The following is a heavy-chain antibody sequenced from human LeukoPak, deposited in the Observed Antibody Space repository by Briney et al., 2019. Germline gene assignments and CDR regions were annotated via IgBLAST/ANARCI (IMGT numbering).Heavy chain of an antibody. CDR2: IYYSGST. V-gene: IGHV4-39*01. Sequence: SETLSLTCTVSGGSISSSSYYWGWIRQPPGKGLEWIGSIYYSGSTYYNPSLKSRVTISADTSKNQFSLKLSSVTAADTAVYYCANYDSSGYYYPNAFDIWGQGTMVTVSS. CDR3: ANYDSSGYYYPNAFDI. J-gene: IGHJ3*02. D-gene: IGHD3-22*01. CDR1: GGSISSSSYY.